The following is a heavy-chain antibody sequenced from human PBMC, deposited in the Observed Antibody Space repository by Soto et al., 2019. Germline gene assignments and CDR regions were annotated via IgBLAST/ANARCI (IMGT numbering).Heavy chain of an antibody. CDR2: IYHTGNT. V-gene: IGHV4-59*13. CDR1: TDSFNDYY. D-gene: IGHD5-18*01. Sequence: QVRLHESGPGLVKPSETLSLTCTVSTDSFNDYYWSWIRQPPGKGLEWIGSIYHTGNTNYNPSLESRVSISVAHSKIQFSLSLSSVTAADTAVYYCAREVGIHDAFDIWGQGTLVTVSS. CDR3: AREVGIHDAFDI. J-gene: IGHJ3*02.